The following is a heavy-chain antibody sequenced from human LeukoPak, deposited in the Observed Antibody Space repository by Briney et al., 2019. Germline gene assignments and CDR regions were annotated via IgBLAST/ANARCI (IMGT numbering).Heavy chain of an antibody. CDR1: GGSISSGDYY. CDR2: IYYSGST. CDR3: ARGSYDLLAYNWFDP. J-gene: IGHJ5*02. D-gene: IGHD3-3*01. V-gene: IGHV4-30-4*08. Sequence: PPQTLSLTCTVSGGSISSGDYYWSWIRQPPGKGLEWIGYIYYSGSTNYNPSLKSRVTISVDTSKNQFSLKLSSVTAADTAVYYCARGSYDLLAYNWFDPWGQGTLVTVSS.